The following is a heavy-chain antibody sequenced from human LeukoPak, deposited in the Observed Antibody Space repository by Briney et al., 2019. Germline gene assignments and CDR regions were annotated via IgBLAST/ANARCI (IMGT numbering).Heavy chain of an antibody. CDR2: INTDGGST. CDR3: VRKGFGNRANYFDY. Sequence: PGGSLRLSCAASGFTFSSYWMHWVRQAPGKGLVWVSRINTDGGSTSYADSVKGRFTISRDNAKNTLYLQMNSLRAEDTAVYYCVRKGFGNRANYFDYWGQGALVTVSS. D-gene: IGHD3-16*01. V-gene: IGHV3-74*01. J-gene: IGHJ4*02. CDR1: GFTFSSYW.